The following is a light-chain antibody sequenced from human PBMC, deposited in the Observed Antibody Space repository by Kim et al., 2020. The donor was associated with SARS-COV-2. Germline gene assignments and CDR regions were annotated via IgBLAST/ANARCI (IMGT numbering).Light chain of an antibody. J-gene: IGKJ1*01. V-gene: IGKV1-27*01. CDR3: QKCDSAPWT. CDR1: QDISNY. Sequence: ACVGDRVTLTCRASQDISNYLAWFQLKPGKAPKLLIYAASALQPGVPSRFSGSGSGTDVTLTVTSVQPEDVATYYCQKCDSAPWTFGQGTKVDIK. CDR2: AAS.